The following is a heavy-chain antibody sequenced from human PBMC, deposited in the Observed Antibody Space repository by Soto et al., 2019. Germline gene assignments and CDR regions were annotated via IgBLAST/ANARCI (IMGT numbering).Heavy chain of an antibody. CDR2: INSDGSST. D-gene: IGHD3-16*01. V-gene: IGHV3-74*01. J-gene: IGHJ6*02. Sequence: EVQLVDSGGGVVQPGGALRLYCAASGFTFSSSWMHWVRQAPVKGMVWVSRINSDGSSTSYADSVQGRFTISRDTANKTLYLQMNSLIAEDTAVDYCARDKGVYGMDVWGQGSTVTVS. CDR1: GFTFSSSW. CDR3: ARDKGVYGMDV.